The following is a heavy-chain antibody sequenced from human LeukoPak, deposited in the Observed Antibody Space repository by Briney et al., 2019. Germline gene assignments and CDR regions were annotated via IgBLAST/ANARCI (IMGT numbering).Heavy chain of an antibody. Sequence: SETLSLTCAVYGGSFSGYYWSWIRQPPGKGLEWIGEINHSGSTNYNPSLKSRVTISVDTSKNQFSLKLSSVTAADTAVYYCARAMIVVVNDWFDHWGQGTLVTVSS. V-gene: IGHV4-34*01. D-gene: IGHD3-22*01. CDR1: GGSFSGYY. J-gene: IGHJ5*02. CDR3: ARAMIVVVNDWFDH. CDR2: INHSGST.